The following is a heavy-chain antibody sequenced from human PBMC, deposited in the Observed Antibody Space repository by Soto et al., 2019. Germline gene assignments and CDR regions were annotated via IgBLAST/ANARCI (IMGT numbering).Heavy chain of an antibody. D-gene: IGHD6-19*01. J-gene: IGHJ6*02. CDR2: ISSSSSYT. Sequence: QVQLVESGGGLVKPGGSLRLSCAASGFTFSDYYMIWIRQAPGKGLKWVAYISSSSSYTNYADSVKGRFTISRDNAKNSLYLQMNSLRADDPAVYYCARVRALAADGMDVWGQGTTVTVSS. CDR3: ARVRALAADGMDV. CDR1: GFTFSDYY. V-gene: IGHV3-11*05.